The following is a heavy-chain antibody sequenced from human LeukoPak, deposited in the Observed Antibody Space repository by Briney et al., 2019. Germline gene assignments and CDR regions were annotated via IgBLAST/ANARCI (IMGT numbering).Heavy chain of an antibody. J-gene: IGHJ4*02. Sequence: GGSLRLSCAASGFSFSNYWMSWVRQAPGKGLEWVANIKQDGREKYYVDSVKGRFTISRDNAKNSLYLQMNSLRADDTVVYYCARGGRVYGYWGQGTLVTVSS. CDR3: ARGGRVYGY. V-gene: IGHV3-7*04. CDR1: GFSFSNYW. D-gene: IGHD3-10*01. CDR2: IKQDGREK.